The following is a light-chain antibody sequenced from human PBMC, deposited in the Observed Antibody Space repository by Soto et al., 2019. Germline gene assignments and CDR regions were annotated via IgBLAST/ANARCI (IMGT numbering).Light chain of an antibody. CDR2: GAS. Sequence: EIVLTQSPGTLSLSPGERATLSCRASQSLRSSYLAWYRQKPGQAPRLLIYGASSRATGIPDRFSGSGSGTDFTLTISRLEPEDFAVYYCQQYDTTPMYTFGQGTKLEIK. V-gene: IGKV3-20*01. J-gene: IGKJ2*01. CDR3: QQYDTTPMYT. CDR1: QSLRSSY.